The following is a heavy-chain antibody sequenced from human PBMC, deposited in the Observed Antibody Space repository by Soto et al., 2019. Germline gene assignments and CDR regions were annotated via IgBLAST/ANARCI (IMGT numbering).Heavy chain of an antibody. D-gene: IGHD6-6*01. Sequence: QVQLQESGPGLVKPSQTLSLTCTVSGGSISSGGYYWSWIRQHPGKGQEWIGYIYYSGSTYYNPSLKSRVTISVDTSKNQFSLKLSSVTAADTAVYYCAREYSSSYYYYYGMDVWGQGTTVTVSS. J-gene: IGHJ6*02. CDR2: IYYSGST. V-gene: IGHV4-31*03. CDR1: GGSISSGGYY. CDR3: AREYSSSYYYYYGMDV.